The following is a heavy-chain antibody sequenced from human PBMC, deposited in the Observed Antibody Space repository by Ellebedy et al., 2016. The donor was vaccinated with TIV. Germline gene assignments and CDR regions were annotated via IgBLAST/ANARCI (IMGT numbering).Heavy chain of an antibody. CDR3: SRGIAAVMY. Sequence: GESLKISCAVSGFTFSDHAMNWVRQAPGKGLEWVSSITGSSSYMFYADSVKGRFTISRDNAKNSLYLQLNSLRAEDTAVYYCSRGIAAVMYWGQGTLVTVSS. V-gene: IGHV3-21*01. J-gene: IGHJ4*02. D-gene: IGHD6-13*01. CDR1: GFTFSDHA. CDR2: ITGSSSYM.